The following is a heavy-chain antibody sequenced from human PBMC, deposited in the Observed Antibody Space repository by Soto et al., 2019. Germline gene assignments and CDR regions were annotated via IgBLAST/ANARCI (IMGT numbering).Heavy chain of an antibody. CDR3: AKGFCSSTSCPYYYYMDV. Sequence: GGSLRLSCAASGFTFSSYGMHWVRQAPGKGLEWVAVISYDGSNKYYADSVKGRFTISRDNSKNTLYLQMNSLRAEDTAVYYCAKGFCSSTSCPYYYYMDVWGKGTTVTVSS. CDR2: ISYDGSNK. CDR1: GFTFSSYG. D-gene: IGHD2-2*01. V-gene: IGHV3-30*18. J-gene: IGHJ6*03.